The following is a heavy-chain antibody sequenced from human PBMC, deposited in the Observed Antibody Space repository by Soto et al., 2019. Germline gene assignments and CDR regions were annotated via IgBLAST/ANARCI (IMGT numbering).Heavy chain of an antibody. CDR2: IYSGGST. CDR1: GFTVSSNY. J-gene: IGHJ6*03. D-gene: IGHD6-6*01. CDR3: ARDGVTHRTYSSSSGENYYYYYMDV. Sequence: GGSLRLSCAASGFTVSSNYMSWVRQAPGKGLEWVSVIYSGGSTYYADSVKGRFTNSSHNSKNTLDLQMNSLRAEDTSVYYCARDGVTHRTYSSSSGENYYYYYMDVWGKGTMVTVSS. V-gene: IGHV3-53*04.